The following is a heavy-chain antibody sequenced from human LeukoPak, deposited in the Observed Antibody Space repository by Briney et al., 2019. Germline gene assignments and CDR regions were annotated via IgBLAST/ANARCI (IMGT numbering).Heavy chain of an antibody. CDR2: ISGSGGNT. CDR1: GFTFNNYA. J-gene: IGHJ4*02. Sequence: GGSLGLSCAASGFTFNNYAMNWVRQAPGKGLEWVSSISGSGGNTYYADSVKGRFTISRDNSKNTLYLQMNSLRAEDTAVYYCAKGVGSGSYTFYYFDYWGQGTLVTVSS. CDR3: AKGVGSGSYTFYYFDY. D-gene: IGHD3-10*01. V-gene: IGHV3-23*01.